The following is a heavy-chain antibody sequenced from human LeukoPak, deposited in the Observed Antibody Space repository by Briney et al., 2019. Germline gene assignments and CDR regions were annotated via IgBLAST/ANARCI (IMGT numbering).Heavy chain of an antibody. V-gene: IGHV4-38-2*02. CDR1: GYSISSGYY. J-gene: IGHJ5*02. D-gene: IGHD6-19*01. CDR3: ARGVGIAVAGAYNWFDP. Sequence: SETLSLTCTVSGYSISSGYYWGWIRQPPGKGLEWIGSIYHSGSTYYNPSLKSRVTISVDTSKNQFSLKLSSVTAADTALYYCARGVGIAVAGAYNWFDPWGQGTLVTVSS. CDR2: IYHSGST.